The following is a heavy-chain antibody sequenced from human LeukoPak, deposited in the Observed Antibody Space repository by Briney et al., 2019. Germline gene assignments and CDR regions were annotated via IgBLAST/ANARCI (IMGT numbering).Heavy chain of an antibody. CDR3: ARDLYYYDSSGAFDI. D-gene: IGHD3-22*01. V-gene: IGHV3-48*04. Sequence: GGSLRLSCAASGFTFSSYSMNWVRQAPGKGLEWVSYISSSSSTIYYADSVKGRFTISRDNAKNSLYLQMNSLRAEDTAVYYCARDLYYYDSSGAFDIWGQGTMVTVSS. J-gene: IGHJ3*02. CDR1: GFTFSSYS. CDR2: ISSSSSTI.